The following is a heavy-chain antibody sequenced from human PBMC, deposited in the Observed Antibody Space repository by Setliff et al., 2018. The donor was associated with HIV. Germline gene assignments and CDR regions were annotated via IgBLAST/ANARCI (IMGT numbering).Heavy chain of an antibody. CDR2: INHSGST. Sequence: SETLSLTCAVYGGSLNDYYWSWIRLPPGKGLEWIGEINHSGSTNYNPSLKSRVTISVDTSKNQFSLKLSSLTAADTAVYYCARAYDYSNYFHYYMDVWGKGTTVTVSS. CDR3: ARAYDYSNYFHYYMDV. J-gene: IGHJ6*03. D-gene: IGHD4-4*01. CDR1: GGSLNDYY. V-gene: IGHV4-34*01.